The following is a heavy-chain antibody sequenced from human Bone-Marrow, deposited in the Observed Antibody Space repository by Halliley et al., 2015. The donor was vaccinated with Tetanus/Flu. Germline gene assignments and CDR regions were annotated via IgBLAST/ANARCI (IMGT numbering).Heavy chain of an antibody. Sequence: TLSLTCAVYGGSFSPYHWSWVRQSPGKGLEWNGEISHSGTTTYNPTLKSRVTMSIDTSKIQFSLTLTSVMVADTAFYFCARAGPQGWCGVAGCYGMAVWGRGTWVSFSS. V-gene: IGHV4-34*01. D-gene: IGHD2-21*01. CDR1: GGSFSPYH. CDR3: ARAGPQGWCGVAGCYGMAV. J-gene: IGHJ6*02. CDR2: ISHSGTT.